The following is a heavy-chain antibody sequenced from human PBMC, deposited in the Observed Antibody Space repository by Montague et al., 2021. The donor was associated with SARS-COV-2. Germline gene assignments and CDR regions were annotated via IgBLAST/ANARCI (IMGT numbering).Heavy chain of an antibody. D-gene: IGHD4-23*01. J-gene: IGHJ4*02. CDR1: GGSIDGNH. CDR2: IVST. CDR3: AMLYGGGGGRGY. Sequence: SETLSLTCTVSGGSIDGNHWTWVRQSPAKGLEGIVQIVSTNYNPSLESRISTPVDTSKSQFSLNLASVTAADSAIYYCAMLYGGGGGRGYWGQGTLVTVSS. V-gene: IGHV4-59*01.